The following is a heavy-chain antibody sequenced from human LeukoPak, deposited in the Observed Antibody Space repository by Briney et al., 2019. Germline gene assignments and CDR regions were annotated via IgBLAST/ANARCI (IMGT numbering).Heavy chain of an antibody. Sequence: GGSLRLSCAASGFTFSSHSMNWVRQAPGKGLEWVSGISSSSSYLYYADSVKGRFTVSRDNAKNPLFLQMNSLRAEDTAVYYCARAYSGSYNWFDPWGQGTLVTVSS. V-gene: IGHV3-21*01. CDR3: ARAYSGSYNWFDP. CDR1: GFTFSSHS. J-gene: IGHJ5*02. CDR2: ISSSSSYL. D-gene: IGHD1-26*01.